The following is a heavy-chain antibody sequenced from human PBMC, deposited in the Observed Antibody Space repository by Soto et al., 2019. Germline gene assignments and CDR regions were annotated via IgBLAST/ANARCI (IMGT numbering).Heavy chain of an antibody. D-gene: IGHD3-10*01. CDR3: AKDSAYYYGSGSYYKTPGYYGMDV. Sequence: GGSLRLSCAASGFTFSSYAMSWVRQAPGKGLEWVSAISGSGGSTYYADSVKGRFTISRDNSKNTLYLQMNSLRAEDTAVYYCAKDSAYYYGSGSYYKTPGYYGMDVWGQGTTVTVSS. J-gene: IGHJ6*02. V-gene: IGHV3-23*01. CDR2: ISGSGGST. CDR1: GFTFSSYA.